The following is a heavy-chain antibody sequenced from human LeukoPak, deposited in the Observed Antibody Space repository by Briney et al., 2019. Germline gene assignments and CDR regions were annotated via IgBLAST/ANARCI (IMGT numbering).Heavy chain of an antibody. V-gene: IGHV4-39*07. D-gene: IGHD2-2*02. Sequence: SSETLSLTCTVSGGSISSSSYYWGWIRQPPGKGLEWIGSIYYSGSTYNNPSLKSRVTISVDTSKNQFSLKLSSVTAADTAVYYCAGTYIYYYYYYMDVWGKGTTVTISS. CDR2: IYYSGST. J-gene: IGHJ6*03. CDR3: AGTYIYYYYYYMDV. CDR1: GGSISSSSYY.